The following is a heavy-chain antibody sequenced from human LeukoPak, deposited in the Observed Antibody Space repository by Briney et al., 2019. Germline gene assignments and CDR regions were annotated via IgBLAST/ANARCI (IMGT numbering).Heavy chain of an antibody. CDR3: AKVVDFDY. Sequence: PGGSLRLSCAASGFTFSNYAMSWVRQAPGKGLERVSAIRSSGGSTYYANSVRGRFTISRDNSRNTLYLQMNSLRADDTAVYYCAKVVDFDYWGQGILVTVSS. J-gene: IGHJ4*02. V-gene: IGHV3-23*01. CDR2: IRSSGGST. CDR1: GFTFSNYA.